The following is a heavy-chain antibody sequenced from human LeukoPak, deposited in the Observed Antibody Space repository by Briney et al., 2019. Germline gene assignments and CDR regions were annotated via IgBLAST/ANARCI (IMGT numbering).Heavy chain of an antibody. J-gene: IGHJ3*02. V-gene: IGHV3-30*02. D-gene: IGHD3-3*01. CDR3: AKDEVLRFLEWLSPGAFDI. CDR1: GFTFSSYG. CDR2: IRYDGSNK. Sequence: GGSLRLSCAASGFTFSSYGMHWVRQAPGKGVEGVAFIRYDGSNKYYADSVRGRFTISRDNSKTTLYLPMNSLRAEDTAVYYCAKDEVLRFLEWLSPGAFDIWGQGTMVTVSS.